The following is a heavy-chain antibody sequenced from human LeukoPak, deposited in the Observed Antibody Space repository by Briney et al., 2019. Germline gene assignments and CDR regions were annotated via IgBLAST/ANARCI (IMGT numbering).Heavy chain of an antibody. CDR1: GGSISSYY. D-gene: IGHD2-2*02. CDR3: ARDGMDCSSTSCYTGTYFDY. J-gene: IGHJ4*02. V-gene: IGHV4-4*07. CDR2: IYTSGST. Sequence: SETLSLTCTVSGGSISSYYWSWIRQPAGKGLEWIGRIYTSGSTNYNPSLKSRVTMSVDTSKNQFSLKLSSVTAADTAVYYCARDGMDCSSTSCYTGTYFDYWGQGTLVTVSS.